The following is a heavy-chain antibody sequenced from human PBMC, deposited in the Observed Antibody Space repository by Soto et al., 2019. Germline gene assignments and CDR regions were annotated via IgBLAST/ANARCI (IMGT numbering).Heavy chain of an antibody. CDR2: ISYDGRKS. D-gene: IGHD5-18*01. Sequence: PGGSLRLSCAASGVTFSSFGMHWVRQAPGKGLEWVTIISYDGRKSYYADSVKGRFTISRDNSKNTLYLQMNSLRAEDTAVYYCARHGYNYGGGYFDYWGQGTLVTVSS. J-gene: IGHJ4*02. CDR3: ARHGYNYGGGYFDY. V-gene: IGHV3-30*03. CDR1: GVTFSSFG.